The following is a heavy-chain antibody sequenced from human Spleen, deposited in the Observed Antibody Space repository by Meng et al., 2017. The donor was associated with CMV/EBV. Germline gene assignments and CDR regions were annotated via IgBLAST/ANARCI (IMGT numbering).Heavy chain of an antibody. D-gene: IGHD2-2*02. CDR1: GGSISSYY. Sequence: SETLSLTCTVSGGSISSYYWSWIRQPPGKGLEWIGYIYYSRSTNYNPSLKSRVTISVDTSKNQFSLKLSSVTAADTAVYYCARMTGGYCSSTSCYRGPGYYYGMDVWGQGTTVTVSS. CDR3: ARMTGGYCSSTSCYRGPGYYYGMDV. J-gene: IGHJ6*02. CDR2: IYYSRST. V-gene: IGHV4-59*01.